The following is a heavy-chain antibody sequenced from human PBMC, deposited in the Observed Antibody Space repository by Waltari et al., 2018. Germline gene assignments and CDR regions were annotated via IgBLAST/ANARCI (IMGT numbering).Heavy chain of an antibody. V-gene: IGHV3-48*04. CDR1: GFTFSSYS. Sequence: EVQLVESGGGLVQPGGSLRLSCAASGFTFSSYSMNWVRQAPGKGLEWVSYISSSRSTIYYADTVKGRFTISRDNGKNSLYLQMNFLRAEDTAVYYCARDCHRTSCFFDYWGQGTLVTVSS. CDR3: ARDCHRTSCFFDY. D-gene: IGHD2-2*01. CDR2: ISSSRSTI. J-gene: IGHJ4*02.